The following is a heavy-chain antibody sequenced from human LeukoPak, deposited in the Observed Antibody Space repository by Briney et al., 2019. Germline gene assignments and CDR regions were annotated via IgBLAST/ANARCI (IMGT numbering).Heavy chain of an antibody. CDR2: IYYSGST. Sequence: PSETLSLTCTVSGGSISRYYWSWIRQPPGKGLEWIGYIYYSGSTNFNPSLKSRVTISVDTSKNQFSLKLSSVTAADTAVYYCARDRKWPLLSDYWGQGTLVTVSS. V-gene: IGHV4-59*01. CDR3: ARDRKWPLLSDY. CDR1: GGSISRYY. D-gene: IGHD1-26*01. J-gene: IGHJ4*02.